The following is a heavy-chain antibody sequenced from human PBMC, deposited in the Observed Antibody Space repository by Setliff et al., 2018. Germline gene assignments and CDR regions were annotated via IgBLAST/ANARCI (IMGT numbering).Heavy chain of an antibody. D-gene: IGHD3-3*01. V-gene: IGHV4-38-2*02. J-gene: IGHJ3*02. CDR1: GDSFSGYH. CDR3: ARDSLSGHDFWSGYLNGDAFDI. Sequence: SETLSLTCTVSGDSFSGYHWSWIRQAPGKGLEWIGSIYHSGSTYFNPSLKSRVTMSVDTSKNQFSLKLSSVTAADTAVYYCARDSLSGHDFWSGYLNGDAFDIWGQGTMVTVSS. CDR2: IYHSGST.